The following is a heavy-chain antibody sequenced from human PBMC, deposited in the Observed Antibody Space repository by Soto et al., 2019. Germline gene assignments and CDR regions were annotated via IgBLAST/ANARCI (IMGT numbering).Heavy chain of an antibody. CDR1: GGSISSSSYY. D-gene: IGHD3-9*01. V-gene: IGHV4-39*01. CDR3: ARRYFQYYMDV. J-gene: IGHJ6*03. CDR2: IYYSGST. Sequence: SETLSLTCTVSGGSISSSSYYWGWIRQPPGKGLEWIGSIYYSGSTYYNPSLKSRVTISVDTSKNQFSLKLSSVTAADTAVYYCARRYFQYYMDVWGKGTTVTVSS.